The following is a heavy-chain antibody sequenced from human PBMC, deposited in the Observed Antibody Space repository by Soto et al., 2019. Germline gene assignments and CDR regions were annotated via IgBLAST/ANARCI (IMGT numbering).Heavy chain of an antibody. J-gene: IGHJ4*02. CDR1: GASISSSNW. CDR2: MYHSGST. V-gene: IGHV4-4*02. D-gene: IGHD3-9*01. CDR3: AGGGIYVILTGYGD. Sequence: QVQLQESGPGLVKPSGTLSLTCAVSGASISSSNWWSWVRQPPGKGLEWSGEMYHSGSTNYNPSLKSRVTISVDKSKNQFSLKLTSVTAADTAVDYCAGGGIYVILTGYGDWGQGTLVIVSS.